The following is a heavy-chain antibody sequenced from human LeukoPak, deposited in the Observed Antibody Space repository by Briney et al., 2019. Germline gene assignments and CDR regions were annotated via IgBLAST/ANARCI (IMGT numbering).Heavy chain of an antibody. CDR1: GYTFTGYY. Sequence: GASVKVSCKASGYTFTGYYIHWVRQAPGQGLEWMGWINPNSSVTNYAQKFQGRVTMSRDTSISTAYMELSRLTSDDTAVYYCARVGAYGSGSYLVYWGQGTLVTVSS. D-gene: IGHD3-10*01. J-gene: IGHJ4*02. CDR3: ARVGAYGSGSYLVY. V-gene: IGHV1-2*02. CDR2: INPNSSVT.